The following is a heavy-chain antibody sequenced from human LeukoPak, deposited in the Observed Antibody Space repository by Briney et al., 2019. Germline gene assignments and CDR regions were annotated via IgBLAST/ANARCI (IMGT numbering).Heavy chain of an antibody. D-gene: IGHD5-12*01. Sequence: GGSLRLSCAASGFTFSSFGMSWVRQGPGKGLEWVSGISGSGRSTYYADSVKGRFTISRDNSKNTLYLQMNSLRAEDTAVYYCARGPSGYHNTGGQGTLVTVSS. CDR1: GFTFSSFG. CDR3: ARGPSGYHNT. V-gene: IGHV3-23*01. CDR2: ISGSGRST. J-gene: IGHJ4*02.